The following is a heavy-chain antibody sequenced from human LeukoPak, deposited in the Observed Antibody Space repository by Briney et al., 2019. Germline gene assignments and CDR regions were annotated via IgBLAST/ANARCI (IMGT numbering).Heavy chain of an antibody. J-gene: IGHJ4*02. V-gene: IGHV4-39*01. CDR3: ARILLGYCSGGSCLTFDY. Sequence: PSETLSLTCSVSGGSITNSNYYWGWIRQPPGKGLEYLGLIYYSGSTHHNPSLKSRVTISVDTSKNQFSLKLSSVTAADTAVYYCARILLGYCSGGSCLTFDYWGQGTLVTVSS. CDR2: IYYSGST. D-gene: IGHD2-15*01. CDR1: GGSITNSNYY.